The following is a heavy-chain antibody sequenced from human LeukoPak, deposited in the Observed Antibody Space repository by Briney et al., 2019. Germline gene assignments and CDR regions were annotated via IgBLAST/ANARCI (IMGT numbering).Heavy chain of an antibody. CDR3: ARANYDFWSGSHDAFDI. J-gene: IGHJ3*02. V-gene: IGHV1-18*01. D-gene: IGHD3-3*01. CDR1: GYTFTSYG. Sequence: VASVKVSCKASGYTFTSYGISWVRQAPGQGLEWMGWISAYNGNTNYAQKLQGRVTMTTDTSTSTAYMELRSLRSDDTAVYYCARANYDFWSGSHDAFDIWGQGTMVTVSS. CDR2: ISAYNGNT.